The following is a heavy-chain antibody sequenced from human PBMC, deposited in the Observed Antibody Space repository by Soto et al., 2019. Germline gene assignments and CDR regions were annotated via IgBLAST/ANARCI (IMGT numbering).Heavy chain of an antibody. D-gene: IGHD3-10*01. CDR3: AREKLLWFGELLYYYYGMGV. V-gene: IGHV1-69*12. CDR1: GGTFSSYA. CDR2: IIPIFGTA. J-gene: IGHJ6*02. Sequence: QVQLVQSGAEVKKPGSSVKVSCKASGGTFSSYAISWVRQAPGQGLEWMGGIIPIFGTANYAQKFQGRVTITADESTRTAYMELSSLRSDDTAVYYCAREKLLWFGELLYYYYGMGVWGQGTTVTVSS.